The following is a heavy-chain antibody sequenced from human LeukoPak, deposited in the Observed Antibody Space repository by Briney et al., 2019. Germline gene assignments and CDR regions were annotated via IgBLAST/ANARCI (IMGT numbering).Heavy chain of an antibody. V-gene: IGHV1-2*06. CDR3: ARSYDILTGLDY. Sequence: ASMKVSCKASGYTFTGYYMHWVRQAPGQGLEWMGRINPNSGGTNYAQKFQGRVTMTRDTSISTAYMELSRLRSDDTAVYYCARSYDILTGLDYWGQGTLVTVSS. D-gene: IGHD3-9*01. J-gene: IGHJ4*02. CDR1: GYTFTGYY. CDR2: INPNSGGT.